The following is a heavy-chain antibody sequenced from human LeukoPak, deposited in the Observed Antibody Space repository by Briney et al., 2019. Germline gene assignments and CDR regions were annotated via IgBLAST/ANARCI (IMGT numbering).Heavy chain of an antibody. D-gene: IGHD5-12*01. CDR3: ATEVDIVATPSSVAY. J-gene: IGHJ4*02. V-gene: IGHV1-24*01. CDR1: GYTLTELS. Sequence: GASVKLSCKVSGYTLTELSMHWVRQAPAKGLEWRGGFDPEDGETIYAQKFQGRVTMTEDTSTDTAYMAVSSLRSEDTAVYCGATEVDIVATPSSVAYWGQGALVTAAS. CDR2: FDPEDGET.